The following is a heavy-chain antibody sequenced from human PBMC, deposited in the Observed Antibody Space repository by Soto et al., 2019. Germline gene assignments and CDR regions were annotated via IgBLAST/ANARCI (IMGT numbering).Heavy chain of an antibody. Sequence: QVQLQEAGPGLMKPSQTLSLTCSVSGGSINSGDYYWSWIRQSPGKGLEWIGYIYYSGSTYYNPSLNSRSTISIDTSKNQFFLDVDSVTAADTAVYYCARLYTGYEAFDYWGQGTLVTVSS. CDR1: GGSINSGDYY. CDR3: ARLYTGYEAFDY. V-gene: IGHV4-30-4*01. CDR2: IYYSGST. J-gene: IGHJ4*02. D-gene: IGHD5-12*01.